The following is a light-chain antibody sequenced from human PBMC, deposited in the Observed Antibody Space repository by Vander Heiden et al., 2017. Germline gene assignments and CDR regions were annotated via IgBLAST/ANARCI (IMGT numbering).Light chain of an antibody. CDR2: GAS. Sequence: DIQMTQSPSSLSASIGDRVTIPCRTSQSITNYLNWYQQRPGKAPKFLIYGASNLQSGVPSRFTGIGSGTDFTLTISSLQPEDVATYYCQQSYSMPLTFGGGTKVEI. CDR3: QQSYSMPLT. CDR1: QSITNY. J-gene: IGKJ4*01. V-gene: IGKV1-39*01.